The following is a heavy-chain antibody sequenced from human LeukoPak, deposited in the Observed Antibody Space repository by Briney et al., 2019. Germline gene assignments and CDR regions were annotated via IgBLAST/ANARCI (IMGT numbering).Heavy chain of an antibody. V-gene: IGHV4-59*01. CDR3: ARTSYYDFWSGYDTFDY. D-gene: IGHD3-3*01. Sequence: SETLSLTCTVSGGSTSSYYWSWIRQPPGKGLEWIGYIYYSGSTNYNPSLKSRVTISVDTSKNQFSLKLSSVTAADTAVYYCARTSYYDFWSGYDTFDYWGQGTLVTVSS. CDR2: IYYSGST. J-gene: IGHJ4*02. CDR1: GGSTSSYY.